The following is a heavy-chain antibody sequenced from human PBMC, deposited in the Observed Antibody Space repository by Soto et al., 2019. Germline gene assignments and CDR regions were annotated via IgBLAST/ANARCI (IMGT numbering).Heavy chain of an antibody. CDR1: GLTFSSYS. Sequence: GWSLRLACAACGLTFSSYSMNWVRQAPGKGLEWVSSISSSSSYIYYADSVKGRFTISRDNAKNSLYLQMNSLRAEDTAVYYCARNPVAGTGNYWGQGTLVTVSS. CDR2: ISSSSSYI. J-gene: IGHJ4*02. V-gene: IGHV3-21*01. D-gene: IGHD6-19*01. CDR3: ARNPVAGTGNY.